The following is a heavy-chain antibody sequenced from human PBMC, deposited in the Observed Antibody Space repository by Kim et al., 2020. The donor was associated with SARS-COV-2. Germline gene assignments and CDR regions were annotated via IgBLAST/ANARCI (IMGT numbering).Heavy chain of an antibody. CDR3: ARDPNYYGSGSYWPLGWFDP. J-gene: IGHJ5*02. Sequence: GGSLRLSCAASGFTFSSYWMHWVRQAPGKGLVWVSRINSDGSSTSYADSVKGRFTISRDNAKNTLYLQMNSLRAEDTAVYYCARDPNYYGSGSYWPLGWFDPWGQGTLVTVSS. V-gene: IGHV3-74*01. D-gene: IGHD3-10*01. CDR2: INSDGSST. CDR1: GFTFSSYW.